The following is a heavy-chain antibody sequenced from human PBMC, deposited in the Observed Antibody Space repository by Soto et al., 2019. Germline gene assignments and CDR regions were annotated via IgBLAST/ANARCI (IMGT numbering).Heavy chain of an antibody. CDR2: ISYDGGHK. Sequence: QVQLVESGGGVVHPERSLRLSCSASEFTFSSYAMHWVRQAPGKGLEWVAGISYDGGHKFYGDSVRGRFTISRDSSKTTVFLQMNSQSPEDTAAYYCARVKTDYSNPRGPFFFYGMDVWGQGTTVTVSS. CDR3: ARVKTDYSNPRGPFFFYGMDV. J-gene: IGHJ6*02. V-gene: IGHV3-30-3*01. D-gene: IGHD4-4*01. CDR1: EFTFSSYA.